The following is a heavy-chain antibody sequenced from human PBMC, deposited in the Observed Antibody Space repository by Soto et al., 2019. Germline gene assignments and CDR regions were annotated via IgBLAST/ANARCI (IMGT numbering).Heavy chain of an antibody. CDR2: TYYRSKWYN. V-gene: IGHV6-1*01. J-gene: IGHJ6*02. D-gene: IGHD1-7*01. Sequence: SQTLSLTCAISGDSVSSNSAAWNWIRQSPSRGLEWLGRTYYRSKWYNDYAVSVKSRITINPDTSKNQFSLQLNSVTPEDTAVYYCARDQGYWNYEDGYYYYYGMYVWGRGTTVTVSS. CDR3: ARDQGYWNYEDGYYYYYGMYV. CDR1: GDSVSSNSAA.